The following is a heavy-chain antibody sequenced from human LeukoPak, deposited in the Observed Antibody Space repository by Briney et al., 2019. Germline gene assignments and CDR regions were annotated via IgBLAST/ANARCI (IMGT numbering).Heavy chain of an antibody. CDR3: ARDREGRWELRDDAFDI. CDR1: GFTFSSYE. Sequence: GGSLRPSCAASGFTFSSYEMNWVRQAPGKGLEWVSYISSSGSTIYYADSVKGRFTISRDNAKNSLYLQMNSLRAEDTAVYYCARDREGRWELRDDAFDIWGQGTMVTVSS. J-gene: IGHJ3*02. V-gene: IGHV3-48*03. CDR2: ISSSGSTI. D-gene: IGHD1-26*01.